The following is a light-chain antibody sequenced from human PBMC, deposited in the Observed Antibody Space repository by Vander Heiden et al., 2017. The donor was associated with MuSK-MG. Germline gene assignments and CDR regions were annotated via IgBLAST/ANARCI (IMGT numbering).Light chain of an antibody. CDR2: TAS. CDR1: QGIRNA. CDR3: RQYNSYPLT. Sequence: DIQMTQSPSSLSASVGDRVTITCRASQGIRNALAWFQLKPGQAPKRLIYTASTLQNGVPSRFSGIGSGTEFTLTISSLQPEDFAAYCCRQYNSYPLTFGGGTTVEIK. J-gene: IGKJ4*01. V-gene: IGKV1-17*01.